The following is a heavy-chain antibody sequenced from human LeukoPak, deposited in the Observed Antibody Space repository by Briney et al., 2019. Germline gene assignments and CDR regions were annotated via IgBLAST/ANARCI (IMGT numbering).Heavy chain of an antibody. CDR3: ARRLDAFDI. CDR2: IYTSGST. Sequence: PSETLSLTCTVSGGSISSGSYYWSWLRQPAGKGLEWIGRIYTSGSTNYNPSLKSRVTISVDTSKNQFSLKLSSVTAADTAVYYCARRLDAFDIWGQGTMVTVSS. CDR1: GGSISSGSYY. V-gene: IGHV4-61*02. J-gene: IGHJ3*02.